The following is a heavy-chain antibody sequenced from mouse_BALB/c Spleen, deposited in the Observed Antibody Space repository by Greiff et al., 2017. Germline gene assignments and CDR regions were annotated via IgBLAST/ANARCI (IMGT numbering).Heavy chain of an antibody. Sequence: DVQLVESGGGLVQPGGSRKLSCAASGFTFSSFGMHWVRQAPEKGLEWVAYISSGSSTIYYADTVKGRFTISRDNPKNTLFLQMTSLRSEDTAMYYCARMDYSWFAYWGQGTLVTVSA. CDR3: ARMDYSWFAY. V-gene: IGHV5-17*02. CDR1: GFTFSSFG. J-gene: IGHJ3*01. D-gene: IGHD1-1*02. CDR2: ISSGSSTI.